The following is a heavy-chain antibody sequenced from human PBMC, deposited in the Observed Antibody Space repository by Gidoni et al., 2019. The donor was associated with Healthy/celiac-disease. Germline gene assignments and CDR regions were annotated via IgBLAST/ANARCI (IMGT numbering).Heavy chain of an antibody. V-gene: IGHV3-23*01. CDR2: IRGSGGST. Sequence: EVQLLESGGGLVQPGGSLRLSCEASGFTFSSSAMSWVRQAPGKGLGWVAAIRGSGGSTYYADSVKGRFTISRDNSKNTLYLQMNSLRAEDTAVYYCAKETTYYDFWSGYSALGYFDYWGQGTLVTVSS. J-gene: IGHJ4*02. CDR1: GFTFSSSA. D-gene: IGHD3-3*01. CDR3: AKETTYYDFWSGYSALGYFDY.